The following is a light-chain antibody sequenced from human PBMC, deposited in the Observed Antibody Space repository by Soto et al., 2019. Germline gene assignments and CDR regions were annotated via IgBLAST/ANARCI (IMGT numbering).Light chain of an antibody. J-gene: IGKJ4*01. CDR1: QSVNSR. Sequence: EIVMTQSPGTLSVSPGERATLSCRASQSVNSRLAWYQQKPGQAPSLLIYGAPTRATGIPARFSGSGSGTEFTLTITSLQSEDFAVYYCQQYNDWPSLTFGGGTKVEIK. V-gene: IGKV3-15*01. CDR2: GAP. CDR3: QQYNDWPSLT.